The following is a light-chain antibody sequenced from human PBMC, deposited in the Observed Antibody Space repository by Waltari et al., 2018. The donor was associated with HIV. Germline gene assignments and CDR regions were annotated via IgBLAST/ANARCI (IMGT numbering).Light chain of an antibody. Sequence: QSALTQPASVSGSPRRSITISFPGTNRDIGGYHYVSWYQQHPGRVAKRILYDVTTRPSGVSDRFSGSKSGNTASLTIAGLLAEDEADYDCSSYASNTYVVFGGGTKLTVL. J-gene: IGLJ2*01. V-gene: IGLV2-14*01. CDR3: SSYASNTYVV. CDR2: DVT. CDR1: NRDIGGYHY.